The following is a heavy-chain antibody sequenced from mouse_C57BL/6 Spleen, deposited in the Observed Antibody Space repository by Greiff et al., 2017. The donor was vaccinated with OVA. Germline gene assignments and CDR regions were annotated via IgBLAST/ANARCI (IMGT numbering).Heavy chain of an antibody. CDR1: GYTFTSYW. V-gene: IGHV1-61*01. Sequence: VKLQQPGAELVRPGSSVKLSCKASGYTFTSYWMDWVKQRPGQGLEWIGNIYPSDSETHYHQKFKDKATLTVDKSSSTAYMQLSSLTSEDSAVYYCARITTVVKGYWGQGTTLTVSS. D-gene: IGHD1-1*01. CDR3: ARITTVVKGY. J-gene: IGHJ2*01. CDR2: IYPSDSET.